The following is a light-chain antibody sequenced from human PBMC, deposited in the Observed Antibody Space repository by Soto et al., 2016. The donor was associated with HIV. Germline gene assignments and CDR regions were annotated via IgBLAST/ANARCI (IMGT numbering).Light chain of an antibody. V-gene: IGKV1-5*03. CDR3: QQHNSVPWT. CDR2: KTS. CDR1: QSVSVW. Sequence: DIQMTQFPSTLSASIGDRVTITCRASQSVSVWLAWYQQKPGKAPNLLIFKTSTLEIGVPSRFSGSGSGTEFTLTLSSVQPDDVGTYYCQQHNSVPWTFGQGTKLEMK. J-gene: IGKJ1*01.